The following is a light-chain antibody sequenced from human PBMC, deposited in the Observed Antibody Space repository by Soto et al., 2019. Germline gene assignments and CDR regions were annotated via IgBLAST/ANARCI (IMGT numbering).Light chain of an antibody. CDR1: QGIRND. V-gene: IGKV1-17*01. Sequence: DIQMTQSPSSLSASVGDRVTITCRASQGIRNDLDWYQQKPAQAPERLIYAASSLQSGVPSRFSGSGSGTEFTLTISSLQAEDFATYYCLQYSTYPWTFGQGTKVEIK. CDR2: AAS. J-gene: IGKJ1*01. CDR3: LQYSTYPWT.